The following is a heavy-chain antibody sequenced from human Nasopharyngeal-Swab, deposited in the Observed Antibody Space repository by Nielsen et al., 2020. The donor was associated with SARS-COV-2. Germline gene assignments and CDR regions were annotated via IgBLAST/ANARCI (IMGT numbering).Heavy chain of an antibody. J-gene: IGHJ6*03. D-gene: IGHD1-26*01. CDR2: IYYSGST. Sequence: WIRQHPGKGLEWIGSIYYSGSTYYNPSLKSRVTISVDTSKNQFSLKLSSVTAADTAVYYCAGGAGYYYYMDVWGKGTTVTVSS. V-gene: IGHV4-39*01. CDR3: AGGAGYYYYMDV.